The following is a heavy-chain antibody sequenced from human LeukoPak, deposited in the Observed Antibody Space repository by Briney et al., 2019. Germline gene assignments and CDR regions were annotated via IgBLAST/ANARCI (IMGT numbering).Heavy chain of an antibody. CDR1: GNSISSGYY. CDR2: IYDSGTT. CDR3: ARRGIAVAGYFDY. Sequence: SETLSLTCAVSGNSISSGYYWGWIRQPPGKGLEWIGSIYDSGTTYYNPSLKSRVTISIDTSKNQFSLKLSSVTAADTAVYYCARRGIAVAGYFDYWGQGTLVTVSS. J-gene: IGHJ4*02. D-gene: IGHD6-19*01. V-gene: IGHV4-38-2*01.